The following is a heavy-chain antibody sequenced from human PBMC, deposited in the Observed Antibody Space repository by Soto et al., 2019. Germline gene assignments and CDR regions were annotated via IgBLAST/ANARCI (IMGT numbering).Heavy chain of an antibody. Sequence: SETLSLTCAVYGGSFSGYYWSWIRQPPGKGLEWIGEINHSGSTNYNPSLKSRVTISVDTSKNQFSLKLSSVTAADTAVYYCAGAPYYDFWSGYYTGYWYFDLWGRGTLVTVSS. CDR1: GGSFSGYY. J-gene: IGHJ2*01. CDR2: INHSGST. D-gene: IGHD3-3*01. V-gene: IGHV4-34*01. CDR3: AGAPYYDFWSGYYTGYWYFDL.